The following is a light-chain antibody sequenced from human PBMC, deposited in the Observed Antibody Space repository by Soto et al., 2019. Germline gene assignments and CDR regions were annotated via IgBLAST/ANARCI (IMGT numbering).Light chain of an antibody. J-gene: IGKJ4*02. CDR1: QSVRSY. CDR3: QQYNNWPIT. Sequence: EISLTQAPSTLPLSPAERATLSCRASQSVRSYLAWYQQKPGQAPRLLIYDASNRATGIPARFSGSGSGTEFTLTISSLQSEDFEVYYCQQYNNWPITFGEGTKVDIK. CDR2: DAS. V-gene: IGKV3-11*01.